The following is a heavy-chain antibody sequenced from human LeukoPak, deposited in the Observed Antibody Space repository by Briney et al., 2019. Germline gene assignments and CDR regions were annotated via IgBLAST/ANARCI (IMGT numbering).Heavy chain of an antibody. J-gene: IGHJ4*02. V-gene: IGHV1-69*01. CDR3: ARAPSIRVITNFDY. CDR1: VGTFSSYA. D-gene: IGHD3-16*02. Sequence: GASVKVSCKASVGTFSSYAISWVRQAPGQGLEWMGGIIPIFGTANYAQKFQGRVTITAEESTRTAYMELSGLRSEDRAVYYCARAPSIRVITNFDYWGEGTLVTVSS. CDR2: IIPIFGTA.